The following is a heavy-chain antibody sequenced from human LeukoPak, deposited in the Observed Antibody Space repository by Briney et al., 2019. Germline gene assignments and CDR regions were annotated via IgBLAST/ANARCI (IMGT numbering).Heavy chain of an antibody. V-gene: IGHV3-30-3*01. Sequence: GRSLRLSCAASGFTFSSYAMHWVRQAPGKGLEGVAVISYDGSNKYYADSVKGRFTISRDNSKNTLYLQMNSLRAEDTAVYYCARAYCGGDCYPVDYWGQGTLVTVSS. D-gene: IGHD2-21*02. CDR1: GFTFSSYA. CDR2: ISYDGSNK. CDR3: ARAYCGGDCYPVDY. J-gene: IGHJ4*02.